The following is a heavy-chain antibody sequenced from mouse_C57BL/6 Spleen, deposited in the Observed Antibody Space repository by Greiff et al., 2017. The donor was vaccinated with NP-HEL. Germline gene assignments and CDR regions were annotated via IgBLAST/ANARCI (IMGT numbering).Heavy chain of an antibody. CDR3: VRHGIYYGNYAMDY. CDR2: IRSKSNNYAT. J-gene: IGHJ4*01. Sequence: EVKLVESGGGLVQPKGSLKLSCAASGFSFNTYAMNWVRQAPGKGLEWVARIRSKSNNYATYYADSVKDRFTISRDDSESMLYLQMNNLKTEDTAMYYCVRHGIYYGNYAMDYWGQGTSVTVSS. V-gene: IGHV10-1*01. D-gene: IGHD2-1*01. CDR1: GFSFNTYA.